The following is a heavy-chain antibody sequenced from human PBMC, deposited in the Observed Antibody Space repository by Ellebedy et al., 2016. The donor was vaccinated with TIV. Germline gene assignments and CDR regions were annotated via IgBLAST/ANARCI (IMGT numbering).Heavy chain of an antibody. Sequence: ETLSLTCAVSRLTFSRYEMSWVRQAPGKGLEWVSVICSGGNTYYADSVKGRFTISRDNSKNTLYLQMNSLRAEDTAVYYCARDRSMDVWGQGTTVTVSS. CDR3: ARDRSMDV. J-gene: IGHJ6*02. CDR2: ICSGGNT. V-gene: IGHV3-53*01. CDR1: RLTFSRYE.